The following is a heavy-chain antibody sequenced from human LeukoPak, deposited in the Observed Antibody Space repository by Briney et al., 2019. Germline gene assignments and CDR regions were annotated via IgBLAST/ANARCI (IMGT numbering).Heavy chain of an antibody. CDR3: AREPPLIFFDY. J-gene: IGHJ4*02. D-gene: IGHD3-9*01. V-gene: IGHV3-30-3*01. CDR2: ISYDGSNK. CDR1: GFTFSSYA. Sequence: QPGRSLRLSCAASGFTFSSYAMHWVRQAPGKGLEWVAVISYDGSNKYYADSVKGRFTISRDNSKNTLYLQMNSLSAEDTAVYYCAREPPLIFFDYWGQGTRVTVSS.